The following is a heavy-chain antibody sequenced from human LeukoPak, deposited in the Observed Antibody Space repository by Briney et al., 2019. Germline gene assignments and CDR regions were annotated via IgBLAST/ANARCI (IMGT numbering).Heavy chain of an antibody. CDR2: IIPIFGTA. V-gene: IGHV1-69*01. D-gene: IGHD4-17*01. CDR3: ARGGDYGDYAWFDP. Sequence: ASVKVSCKASGGTFSSYAISWVRQAPGQGLEWMGGIIPIFGTANYAQKFQGRVTITADESTSTAYMELSSLRSEDTAVYYRARGGDYGDYAWFDPWGQGTLVTVSS. CDR1: GGTFSSYA. J-gene: IGHJ5*02.